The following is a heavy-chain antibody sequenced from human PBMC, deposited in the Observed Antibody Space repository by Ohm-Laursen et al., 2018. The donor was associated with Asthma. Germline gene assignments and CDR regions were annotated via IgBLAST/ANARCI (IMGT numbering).Heavy chain of an antibody. D-gene: IGHD1-26*01. CDR3: ARIGPEWELPGREYSLHH. CDR1: GYTFSRYS. Sequence: SLRLSCTASGYTFSRYSIHWVRQIPGKELGWVASISTASSFIYYADSVRGRFTTSRDNARNSVYLQMNSLRAEDTALYYCARIGPEWELPGREYSLHHWGEGTLVTVSS. J-gene: IGHJ1*01. V-gene: IGHV3-21*01. CDR2: ISTASSFI.